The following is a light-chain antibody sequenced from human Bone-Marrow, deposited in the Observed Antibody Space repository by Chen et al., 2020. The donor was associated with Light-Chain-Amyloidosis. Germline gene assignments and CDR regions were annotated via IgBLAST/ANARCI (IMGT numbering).Light chain of an antibody. CDR2: EDD. CDR1: SGSIATNY. J-gene: IGLJ3*02. CDR3: QSYQGSSQGV. V-gene: IGLV6-57*01. Sequence: NFMLTQPHSVSESPGKTVIIPCTRSSGSIATNYVQWYQQRPGSSPTTVIYEDDQRPSGVPDRFSGSIDRSSNYASLTISGLKTEDEADYYCQSYQGSSQGVFGGGTKLTVL.